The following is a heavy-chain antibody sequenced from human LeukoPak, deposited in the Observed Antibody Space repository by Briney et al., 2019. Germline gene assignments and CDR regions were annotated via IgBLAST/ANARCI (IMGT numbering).Heavy chain of an antibody. Sequence: GGSLRLSCVVSGFTFSSYAMSWVRQAPGKGLEWVSAIRGSGGSTYYADSVKGRFTISRDNSKNTLYLQMNSLRAEDTAVYYRAIDRRNTTMVSYYFDYWGQETLVTVSS. CDR3: AIDRRNTTMVSYYFDY. V-gene: IGHV3-23*01. J-gene: IGHJ4*02. CDR1: GFTFSSYA. D-gene: IGHD5-18*01. CDR2: IRGSGGST.